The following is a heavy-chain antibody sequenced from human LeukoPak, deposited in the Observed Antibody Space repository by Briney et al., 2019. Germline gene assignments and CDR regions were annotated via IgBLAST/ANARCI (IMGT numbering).Heavy chain of an antibody. D-gene: IGHD5-18*01. CDR1: GGSFSGYY. J-gene: IGHJ6*03. CDR3: AXXXPPGYSYGYGIYYYMDV. CDR2: INHSGST. V-gene: IGHV4-34*01. Sequence: SETLSLTCAVYGGSFSGYYWSWIRQPPGKGLEWIGEINHSGSTNYNPSLKSRVTISVDTSKNQFSLKLSSVTAADTAVYYCAXXXPPGYSYGYGIYYYMDVWGKGTTVTVSS.